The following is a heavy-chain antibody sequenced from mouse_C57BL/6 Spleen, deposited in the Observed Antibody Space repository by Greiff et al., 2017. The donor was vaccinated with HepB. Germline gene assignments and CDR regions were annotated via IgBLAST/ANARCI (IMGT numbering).Heavy chain of an antibody. V-gene: IGHV1-55*01. CDR1: GYTFTSYW. J-gene: IGHJ4*01. Sequence: VQLQQPGAELVKPGASVKMSCKASGYTFTSYWITSVKQRPGQGLEWIGDIYPGSGSTNYNEKFKSKATLTVDTSSSTAYMQLSSLTSEDSAVYYCARGGSSYRDYAMDYWGQGTSVTVSS. CDR2: IYPGSGST. CDR3: ARGGSSYRDYAMDY. D-gene: IGHD1-1*01.